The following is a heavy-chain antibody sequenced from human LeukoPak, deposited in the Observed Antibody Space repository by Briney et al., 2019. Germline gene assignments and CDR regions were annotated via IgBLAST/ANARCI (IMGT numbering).Heavy chain of an antibody. J-gene: IGHJ6*03. Sequence: SETLSLTCAVSGYSISSGYYWGWIRQPPGKGLEWIGSIYHSGSTYYNPSLKSRVTISVDTSKSQFSLKLSSVTAADTAVYYCARLYCSGGSCYSHYYYYMDVWGKGTTVTVSS. CDR1: GYSISSGYY. CDR3: ARLYCSGGSCYSHYYYYMDV. V-gene: IGHV4-38-2*01. D-gene: IGHD2-15*01. CDR2: IYHSGST.